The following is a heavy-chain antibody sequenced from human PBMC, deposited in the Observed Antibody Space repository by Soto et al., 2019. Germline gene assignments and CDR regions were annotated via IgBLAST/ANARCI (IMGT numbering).Heavy chain of an antibody. V-gene: IGHV1-18*01. Sequence: QVPVVQSGAEVKKPGASVKVACKASGYSFDTFGMSWVRQAPGQGLEWMGWISIEKGDTNSAQKFQDRVTMTTDTSTRTAYMELRSLTSDDTAVYYCARCYCSVGSCFTCWHFDLWGRGTLVTVSS. J-gene: IGHJ2*01. CDR1: GYSFDTFG. CDR3: ARCYCSVGSCFTCWHFDL. D-gene: IGHD2-15*01. CDR2: ISIEKGDT.